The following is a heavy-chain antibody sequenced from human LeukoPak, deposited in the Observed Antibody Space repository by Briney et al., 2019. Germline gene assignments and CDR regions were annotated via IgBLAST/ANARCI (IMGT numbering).Heavy chain of an antibody. CDR2: ISGSGGST. D-gene: IGHD6-19*01. V-gene: IGHV3-23*01. CDR1: GFTFSSYA. Sequence: GGSLRLSCAASGFTFSSYAMSWVRQAPGKGLEWVSAISGSGGSTYYADSVKGRFTISRDNSKNTLYLQMNNLRAEDTAVYYCAKDHIGSGWFDAFDIWGQGTMVTVSS. CDR3: AKDHIGSGWFDAFDI. J-gene: IGHJ3*02.